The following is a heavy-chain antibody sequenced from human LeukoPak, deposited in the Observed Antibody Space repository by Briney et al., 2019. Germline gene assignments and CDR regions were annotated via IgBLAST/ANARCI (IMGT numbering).Heavy chain of an antibody. D-gene: IGHD6-13*01. V-gene: IGHV1-69*04. CDR2: IIPILGIA. J-gene: IGHJ4*02. CDR1: GGTCSSYA. CDR3: ARVYSSSWYSVDAHDY. Sequence: GSSVKVSCKASGGTCSSYAISWVRKAPGQGLEWMGRIIPILGIANYAQKFQGRVTITADKSTSTAYMELSSLRSEDTAVYYCARVYSSSWYSVDAHDYWGQGTLVTVSS.